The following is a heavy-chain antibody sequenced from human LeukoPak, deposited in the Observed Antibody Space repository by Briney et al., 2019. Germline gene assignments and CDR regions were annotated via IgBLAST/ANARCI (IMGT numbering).Heavy chain of an antibody. D-gene: IGHD3-22*01. CDR2: IYNSGST. CDR1: GGSISSYY. J-gene: IGHJ1*01. V-gene: IGHV4-59*01. Sequence: PSETLSLTCTVSGGSISSYYWSWIRQPPGKGLEWIGYIYNSGSTNYNPSLKSRVTISVDTSKNQFSLKLSSVTAADTAVYYCARDGYYDSSGYYPRYFQHWGQGTLVTVSS. CDR3: ARDGYYDSSGYYPRYFQH.